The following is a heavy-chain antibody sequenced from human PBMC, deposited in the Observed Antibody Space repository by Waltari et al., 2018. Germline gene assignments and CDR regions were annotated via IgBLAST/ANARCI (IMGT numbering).Heavy chain of an antibody. CDR1: GGSISSGGYY. D-gene: IGHD2-2*01. V-gene: IGHV4-31*03. CDR2: IYYSGST. Sequence: QVQLQESGPGLVKPSQTLSLTCTVSGGSISSGGYYWSWIRQHPGKGLEWIGYIYYSGSTYCNPAPKSRVTISVDTSKNQFSLKLSAVTAANTAVYYCARVRGGEYQLLYYYYMDVWGKGTTVTVSS. J-gene: IGHJ6*03. CDR3: ARVRGGEYQLLYYYYMDV.